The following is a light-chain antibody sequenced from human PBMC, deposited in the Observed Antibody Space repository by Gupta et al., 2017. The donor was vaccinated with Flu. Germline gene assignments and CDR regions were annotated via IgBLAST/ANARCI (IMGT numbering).Light chain of an antibody. V-gene: IGKV2-30*01. CDR2: KVS. CDR3: RQSTHWPPFT. Sequence: TLGQSASIYCRSSQSRRDNDGNTYLNWFQQRPGQAPRRLIYKVSNRDAGVPDRFSGSGSGTDFTLKISRGEAEDVGIYYCRQSTHWPPFTFGHGTKVDIK. CDR1: QSRRDNDGNTY. J-gene: IGKJ3*01.